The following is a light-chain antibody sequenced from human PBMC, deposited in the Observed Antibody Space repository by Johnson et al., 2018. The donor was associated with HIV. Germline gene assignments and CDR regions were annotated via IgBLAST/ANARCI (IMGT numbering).Light chain of an antibody. Sequence: QSVLTQAPSVSAAPGQKVTISCSGSYSNIGNNYVSWYQHLPGTAPKLLIYDNNKRPSGIPDRFSGSKSGTSATLGITGLQTGDEADYYCGTWDSTLSAGGVFGTGTKVTGL. J-gene: IGLJ1*01. CDR1: YSNIGNNY. V-gene: IGLV1-51*01. CDR3: GTWDSTLSAGGV. CDR2: DNN.